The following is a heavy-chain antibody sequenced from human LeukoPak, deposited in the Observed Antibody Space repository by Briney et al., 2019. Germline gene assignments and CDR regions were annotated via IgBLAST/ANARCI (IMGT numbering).Heavy chain of an antibody. D-gene: IGHD6-13*01. CDR3: ASPFPANSSSWYVFDYYYYYGMDV. V-gene: IGHV1-24*01. J-gene: IGHJ6*02. CDR1: GYTLTELS. CDR2: FDPEDGET. Sequence: ASVKVSCKVSGYTLTELSMHWVRQAPGKGLEWMGGFDPEDGETIYAQKFQGRVTMTEDTSTDTAYMELSSLRSEDTAVYYCASPFPANSSSWYVFDYYYYYGMDVWGQGTTVTVSS.